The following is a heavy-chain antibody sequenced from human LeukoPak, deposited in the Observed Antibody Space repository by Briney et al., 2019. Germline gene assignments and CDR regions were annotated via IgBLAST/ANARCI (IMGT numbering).Heavy chain of an antibody. J-gene: IGHJ4*02. CDR1: GGTFSSYA. V-gene: IGHV1-69*05. Sequence: SVKVSCKASGGTFSSYAISWVRQATGQGLDWMGGIIPISGTPNYAQKFQGRVTITTDESTSTAYMELSSLRSEDTAVYYRARALYSGSYYADYWGQGTLVTVSS. D-gene: IGHD1-26*01. CDR2: IIPISGTP. CDR3: ARALYSGSYYADY.